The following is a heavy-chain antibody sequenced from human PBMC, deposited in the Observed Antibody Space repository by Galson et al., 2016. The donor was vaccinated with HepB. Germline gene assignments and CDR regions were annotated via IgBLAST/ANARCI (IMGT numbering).Heavy chain of an antibody. Sequence: SLRLSCAASGFTLRSYAMGWVRQAPGRGLEWLSNISAGGRGTYYADSVTGRFTISRDNSKGMVYLQLNNLRAEDTAVYYCAKYRDHSSGYYPLDYWGQGTLVTVSS. V-gene: IGHV3-23*01. CDR2: ISAGGRGT. CDR1: GFTLRSYA. CDR3: AKYRDHSSGYYPLDY. J-gene: IGHJ4*02. D-gene: IGHD3-22*01.